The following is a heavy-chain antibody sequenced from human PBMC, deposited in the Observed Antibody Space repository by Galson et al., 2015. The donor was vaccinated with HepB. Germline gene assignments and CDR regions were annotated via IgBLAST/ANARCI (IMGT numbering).Heavy chain of an antibody. V-gene: IGHV3-33*01. CDR3: ARDQFVGATNTNGYY. CDR2: IWYDGSNK. J-gene: IGHJ4*02. CDR1: GFTFSSYG. D-gene: IGHD1-26*01. Sequence: SLRLSCAASGFTFSSYGMHWVRQAPGKGLEWVAVIWYDGSNKYYADSVKGRFTISRDNSKNTLYLQMNSLRAEDTAVYYCARDQFVGATNTNGYYWGQGTLVTVSS.